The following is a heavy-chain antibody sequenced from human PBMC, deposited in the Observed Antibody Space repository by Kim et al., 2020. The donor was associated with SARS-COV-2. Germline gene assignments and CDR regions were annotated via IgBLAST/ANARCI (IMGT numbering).Heavy chain of an antibody. J-gene: IGHJ6*02. CDR1: GYSISSGYY. Sequence: SETLSLTCTVSGYSISSGYYWGWIRQPPGKGLEWIESIYHSGSTYYNPSLKSRVTISVDTSKNQFSLKLSSVTAADTAVYYCASNLAAQYYYGMDVSGQGTTVTVSS. CDR2: IYHSGST. D-gene: IGHD2-15*01. CDR3: ASNLAAQYYYGMDV. V-gene: IGHV4-38-2*02.